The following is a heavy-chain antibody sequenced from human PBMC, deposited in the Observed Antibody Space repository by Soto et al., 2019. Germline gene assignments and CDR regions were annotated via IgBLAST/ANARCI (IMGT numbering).Heavy chain of an antibody. V-gene: IGHV3-74*01. CDR3: GRDVQNDGNYYIDA. CDR1: GFPFSGYW. Sequence: EVQLVESGGGLVQPGGSLRLSCAASGFPFSGYWMHWVRQAPGKGLVWVSRINSDGSRINYVDSVKGRFTISRDNAENTLYLQMNSLTDEDTAVYYCGRDVQNDGNYYIDARGKGTTVTVSS. CDR2: INSDGSRI. J-gene: IGHJ6*03.